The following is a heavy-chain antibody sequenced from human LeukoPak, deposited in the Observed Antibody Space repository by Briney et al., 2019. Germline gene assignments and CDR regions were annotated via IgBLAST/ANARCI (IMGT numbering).Heavy chain of an antibody. J-gene: IGHJ4*02. Sequence: GGSLRPSCAASGFTLSSYAMSWVRQAPGKGLEWVSAISGSGGSTYYADSVKGRFTISRDNSKNTLYLQMNSLRAEDTAVYYCAKALGWFGPYYFDYWGQGTLVTVSS. CDR2: ISGSGGST. CDR1: GFTLSSYA. CDR3: AKALGWFGPYYFDY. V-gene: IGHV3-23*01. D-gene: IGHD3-10*01.